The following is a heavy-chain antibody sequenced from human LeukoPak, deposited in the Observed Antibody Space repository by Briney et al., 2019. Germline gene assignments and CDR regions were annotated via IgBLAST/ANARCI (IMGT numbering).Heavy chain of an antibody. D-gene: IGHD3/OR15-3a*01. CDR2: ISSSGSTI. J-gene: IGHJ4*02. Sequence: GGSLRLSCAASGFTLSSYEMNWVRQAPGKGLEWVSYISSSGSTIYYADSVKGRFTISRDNAKNSLFLQMNSLRDEDTATYYCVRDLVWDTGRVDYWGQGTLVTVSS. V-gene: IGHV3-48*03. CDR3: VRDLVWDTGRVDY. CDR1: GFTLSSYE.